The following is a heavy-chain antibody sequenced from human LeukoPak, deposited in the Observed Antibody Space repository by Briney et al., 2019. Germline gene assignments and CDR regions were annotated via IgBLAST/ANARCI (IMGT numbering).Heavy chain of an antibody. CDR2: IIPIFGTA. Sequence: SVKVSCKASGGTFSSYAISWVRQAPGQGLEWMGGIIPIFGTAIYAQKFQGRVTITADESTSTAYMELSGLRSEDTAVYYCAGTTYTVDDYYYGMDVWGQGTTVTVSS. D-gene: IGHD4-23*01. V-gene: IGHV1-69*13. J-gene: IGHJ6*02. CDR1: GGTFSSYA. CDR3: AGTTYTVDDYYYGMDV.